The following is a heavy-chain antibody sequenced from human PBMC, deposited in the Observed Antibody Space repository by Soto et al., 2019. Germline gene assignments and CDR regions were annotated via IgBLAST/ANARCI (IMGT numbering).Heavy chain of an antibody. V-gene: IGHV3-33*01. CDR2: IWYDGSNK. J-gene: IGHJ6*02. CDR1: GFTFSSYG. CDR3: ARDPRVLRFLEWLPRSYYYGMEV. Sequence: QPGGSLRLSCAASGFTFSSYGMHWVRQAPGKGLEWVAVIWYDGSNKYYADSVKGRFTISRDNSKNTLYLQMNSLRAEDTAVYYWARDPRVLRFLEWLPRSYYYGMEVWGQGTTVTVSS. D-gene: IGHD3-3*01.